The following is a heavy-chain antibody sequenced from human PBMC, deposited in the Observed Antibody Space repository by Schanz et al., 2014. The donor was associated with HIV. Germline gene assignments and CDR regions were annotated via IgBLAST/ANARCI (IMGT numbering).Heavy chain of an antibody. CDR2: INHSGNT. V-gene: IGHV4-34*09. J-gene: IGHJ2*01. Sequence: VQLLEFGGGSVRPGESLRLSCLASGFTFNNYAMSWVRQAPGKGLEWVGDINHSGNTYYNPSLKSRVTMSVDTSKNQFSLKLSSVTAADTAVYFCAREDVSYWSFDLWGRGTLVTVSS. CDR3: AREDVSYWSFDL. CDR1: GFTFNNYAM. D-gene: IGHD2-8*01.